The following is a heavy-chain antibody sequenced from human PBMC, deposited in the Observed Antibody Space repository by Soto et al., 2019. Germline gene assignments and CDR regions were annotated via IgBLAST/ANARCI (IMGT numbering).Heavy chain of an antibody. J-gene: IGHJ6*03. CDR2: IKQDESEK. D-gene: IGHD3-3*02. Sequence: HPGGSLRLSCASSGFTFSSYVMGWARQAPGKGLEWVASIKQDESEKYYVDSVKGRFTISRDNAKNSLYLQMNSLRAEDTAVYYCLLLAFPPYYYYYYMDVWGKGSTVTVSS. CDR1: GFTFSSYV. V-gene: IGHV3-7*01. CDR3: LLLAFPPYYYYYYMDV.